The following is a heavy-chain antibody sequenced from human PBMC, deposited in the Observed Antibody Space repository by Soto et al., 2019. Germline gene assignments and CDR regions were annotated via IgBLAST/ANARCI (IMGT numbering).Heavy chain of an antibody. V-gene: IGHV1-3*05. D-gene: IGHD6-13*01. CDR3: AGDGAAADY. J-gene: IGHJ4*02. CDR1: GYTFTSYA. CDR2: INAGNGNT. Sequence: QVQLVQSGAEEKKPGASVKVSCKASGYTFTSYAMHWVRQAPGQRLEWMGWINAGNGNTKHSQKLQGRVTITRDTSASTAYMELSSLRSEDTAVYYCAGDGAAADYWGQGTLVTVSS.